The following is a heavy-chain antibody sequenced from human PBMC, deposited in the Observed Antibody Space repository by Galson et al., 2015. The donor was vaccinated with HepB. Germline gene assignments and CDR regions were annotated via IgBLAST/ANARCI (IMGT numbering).Heavy chain of an antibody. CDR1: GFTVSSHY. V-gene: IGHV3-53*04. D-gene: IGHD3-10*01. CDR3: ARSGYYGSGSYKDY. Sequence: SLRLSCAASGFTVSSHYMSWVRQAPGKGLEWVSVIYSGGSTYYADSVKGRFTISRHNSKNTLYLQMNSLRAEDTAVYYCARSGYYGSGSYKDYWGQGTLVTVSS. J-gene: IGHJ4*02. CDR2: IYSGGST.